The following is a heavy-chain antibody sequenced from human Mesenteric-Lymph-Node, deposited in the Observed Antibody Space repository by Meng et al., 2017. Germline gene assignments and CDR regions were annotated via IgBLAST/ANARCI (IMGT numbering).Heavy chain of an antibody. V-gene: IGHV4-59*01. D-gene: IGHD3-10*01. CDR2: IYYSGRT. Sequence: SETLSLTCTVSGGSISSYYWSWIRQPPGKGLEWIGYIYYSGRTNYNPSLKSRVTISVDTTKNQFSLKLSSVTAADTAVYYCARDGGWFGESYYYGMDVWGQGTTVTVSS. J-gene: IGHJ6*02. CDR1: GGSISSYY. CDR3: ARDGGWFGESYYYGMDV.